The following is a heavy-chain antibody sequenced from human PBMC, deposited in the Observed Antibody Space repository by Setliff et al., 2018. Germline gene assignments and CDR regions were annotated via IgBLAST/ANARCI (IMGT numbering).Heavy chain of an antibody. CDR2: IHYRGTT. Sequence: LSLTCTVSGDSISSGSHYWGWIRQPPGKGLEWIGRIHYRGTTYSNVSLASRLTISVDTSKNQFSLKLTSVTAADTAVYYCARTGTYRYFDSWGQGTRVTVS. CDR1: GDSISSGSHY. J-gene: IGHJ4*02. D-gene: IGHD1-1*01. CDR3: ARTGTYRYFDS. V-gene: IGHV4-39*01.